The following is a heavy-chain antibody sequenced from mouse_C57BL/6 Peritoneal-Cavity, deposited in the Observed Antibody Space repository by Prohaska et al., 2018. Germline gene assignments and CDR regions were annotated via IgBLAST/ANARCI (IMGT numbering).Heavy chain of an antibody. CDR2: ILPGSGRT. D-gene: IGHD1-1*01. CDR1: GYTFTAYW. J-gene: IGHJ2*01. Sequence: KLSCKPTGYTFTAYWTEWVKQRPGHGLEWIGEILPGSGRTNYNEKFKGKATCTADTATNTAYMQLSSLTTEDSAIDYCARGTTVPYFDDWGQGTTLTVSS. CDR3: ARGTTVPYFDD. V-gene: IGHV1-9*01.